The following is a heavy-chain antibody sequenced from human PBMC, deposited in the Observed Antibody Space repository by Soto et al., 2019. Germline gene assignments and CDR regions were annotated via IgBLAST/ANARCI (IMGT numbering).Heavy chain of an antibody. D-gene: IGHD1-26*01. J-gene: IGHJ4*02. CDR3: ARDWYRGTSEISDY. CDR1: GYTFNMYG. CDR2: VSTHDDET. Sequence: GPGVKKPGASVKVSCKTSGYTFNMYGISWARQAPGQGLEWMGYVSTHDDETIYAQKFQGRITMTRDTYPTTAYMELRSLLFDDTAMYYCARDWYRGTSEISDYWGQGTLVTVSS. V-gene: IGHV1-18*01.